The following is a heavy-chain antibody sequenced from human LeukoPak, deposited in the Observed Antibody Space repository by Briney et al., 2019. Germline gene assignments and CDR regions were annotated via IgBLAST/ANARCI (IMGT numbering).Heavy chain of an antibody. CDR2: ISYDGSNK. V-gene: IGHV3-30*04. CDR1: GFTFSSYA. Sequence: GGSLRLSCAASGFTFSSYAMHWVRQAPGKGLEWVAVISYDGSNKYYADSVKGRFTISRDNSKNTLYLQMNSLRAEDTAVYYCATDSSGTLIWGQGTLVTVSS. CDR3: ATDSSGTLI. D-gene: IGHD3-22*01. J-gene: IGHJ4*02.